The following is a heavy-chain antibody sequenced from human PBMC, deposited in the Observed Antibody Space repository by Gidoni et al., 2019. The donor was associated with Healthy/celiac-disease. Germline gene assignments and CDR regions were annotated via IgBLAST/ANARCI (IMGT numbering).Heavy chain of an antibody. J-gene: IGHJ4*02. CDR1: GFTFSSYS. D-gene: IGHD6-19*01. Sequence: EVQLVESGGGLVKPGGSLRLSCAASGFTFSSYSMNWVRQAPGKGLEWVSSISSSSSYIYYADSVKGRFTISRDNAKNSLYLQMNSLRAEDTAVYYCARDRQWLGSGDYWGQGTLVTVSS. V-gene: IGHV3-21*01. CDR3: ARDRQWLGSGDY. CDR2: ISSSSSYI.